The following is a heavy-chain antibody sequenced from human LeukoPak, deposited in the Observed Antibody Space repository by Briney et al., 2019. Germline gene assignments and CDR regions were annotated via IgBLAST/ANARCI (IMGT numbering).Heavy chain of an antibody. V-gene: IGHV1-18*01. CDR2: ISTYNGNA. D-gene: IGHD4-17*01. Sequence: GASVKVSYKASGYTFTTSGISWVRQAPGQGLEWMGWISTYNGNANYVQKLQGRVTMTTDTSTSTAYMELRSLRSDDTAVYFCARISSVTVDYWGQGTLVTVSS. CDR1: GYTFTTSG. J-gene: IGHJ4*02. CDR3: ARISSVTVDY.